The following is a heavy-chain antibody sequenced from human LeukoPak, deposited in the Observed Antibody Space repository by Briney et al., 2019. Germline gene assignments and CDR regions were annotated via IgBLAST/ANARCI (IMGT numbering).Heavy chain of an antibody. CDR3: AEELSGYSSSWYFDY. CDR1: GFTFSSYG. D-gene: IGHD6-13*01. V-gene: IGHV3-30*18. CDR2: ISFDGSNK. J-gene: IGHJ4*02. Sequence: GGSLRLSCAASGFTFSSYGMHWVRQAPGKGLEWVAVISFDGSNKYYADSVKGRFTISRDNSKNTLYLQMNSLRAEDTAVYYCAEELSGYSSSWYFDYWGQGTLVTVSS.